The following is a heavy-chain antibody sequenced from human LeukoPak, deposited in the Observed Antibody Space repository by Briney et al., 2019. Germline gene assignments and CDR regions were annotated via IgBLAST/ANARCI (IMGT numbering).Heavy chain of an antibody. CDR3: ARDSGGKEMATITFDY. CDR2: MSYDGSNK. Sequence: HSGGSLRRSCAAAGISFSSYAMHLFRQAPGNGLRWGAVMSYDGSNKYYADAVKGRFTISRDNSKNTLYLQMNSLRAEDTAVYYCARDSGGKEMATITFDYWGQGTLGTVSS. V-gene: IGHV3-30-3*01. J-gene: IGHJ4*02. D-gene: IGHD5-24*01. CDR1: GISFSSYA.